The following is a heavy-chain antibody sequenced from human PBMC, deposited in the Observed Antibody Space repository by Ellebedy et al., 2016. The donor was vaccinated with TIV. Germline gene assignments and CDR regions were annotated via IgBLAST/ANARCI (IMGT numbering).Heavy chain of an antibody. CDR1: GYTLTELS. D-gene: IGHD2-2*01. V-gene: IGHV1-24*01. CDR2: FDPEDGET. Sequence: ASVKVSCKVSGYTLTELSMHWVRQAPGKGLEWMGGFDPEDGETIYAQKFQGRVTMTEDTSTDTAYMELSSLRSEDTAVYYCATDRRYCSSTSCRFPFDPWGQGTLVTVSS. CDR3: ATDRRYCSSTSCRFPFDP. J-gene: IGHJ5*02.